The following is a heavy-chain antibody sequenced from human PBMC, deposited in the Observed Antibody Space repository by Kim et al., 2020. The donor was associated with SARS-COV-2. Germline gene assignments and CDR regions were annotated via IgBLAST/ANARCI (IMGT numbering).Heavy chain of an antibody. CDR2: IYYSGST. J-gene: IGHJ6*02. Sequence: SETLSLTCTVSGGSISSGGYYWSWIRQHPEKGLEWIGYIYYSGSTYYNPSLKSRVTISVDTSKNQFSLKLSSVTAADTAVYYCARGVQRHYYYGMDVWGQGTTVTVS. CDR1: GGSISSGGYY. D-gene: IGHD5-18*01. CDR3: ARGVQRHYYYGMDV. V-gene: IGHV4-31*03.